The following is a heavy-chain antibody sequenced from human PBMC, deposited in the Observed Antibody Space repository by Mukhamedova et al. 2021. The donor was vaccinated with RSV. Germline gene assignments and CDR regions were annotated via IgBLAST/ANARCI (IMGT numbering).Heavy chain of an antibody. J-gene: IGHJ6*02. V-gene: IGHV3-9*01. Sequence: GRFTISRDNAKNSLYLQMSSLRAEDTAFYYCAKDTGGSYGKYGLDVWGQGATVAVSS. D-gene: IGHD1-26*01. CDR3: AKDTGGSYGKYGLDV.